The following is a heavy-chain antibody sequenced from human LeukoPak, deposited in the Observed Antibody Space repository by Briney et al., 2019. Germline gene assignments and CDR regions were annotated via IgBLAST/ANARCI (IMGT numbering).Heavy chain of an antibody. J-gene: IGHJ4*02. CDR1: GYTFTSYY. V-gene: IGHV1-46*01. Sequence: VASVKVSCKASGYTFTSYYMHWVRQAPGQGLEWMGIINPSGGSTSYAQKFQGRVTMTRDMSTSTVYMELSSLRSEDTAVYYCARALGAVTTLSYWGQGTLVTVSS. CDR2: INPSGGST. D-gene: IGHD4-17*01. CDR3: ARALGAVTTLSY.